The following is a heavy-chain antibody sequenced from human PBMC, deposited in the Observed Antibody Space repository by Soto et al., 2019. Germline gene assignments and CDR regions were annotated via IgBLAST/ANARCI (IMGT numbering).Heavy chain of an antibody. D-gene: IGHD3-16*01. CDR1: GGSISSTNW. CDR2: IYYSGST. V-gene: IGHV4-4*02. Sequence: PSETLSLTCVVSGGSISSTNWWTWVRQTPGKGLEWIGDIYYSGSTYYNPSLKSRVTISVDTSKNHFSLKLSSVTAADTAVYYCAKGQGVLGPWGQGTLVTVSS. J-gene: IGHJ5*02. CDR3: AKGQGVLGP.